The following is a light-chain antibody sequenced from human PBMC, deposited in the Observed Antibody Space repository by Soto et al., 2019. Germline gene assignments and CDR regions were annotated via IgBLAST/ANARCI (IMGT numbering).Light chain of an antibody. V-gene: IGLV2-23*02. CDR3: CSYAGSSTSPYV. CDR1: SSDVGSYNL. J-gene: IGLJ1*01. CDR2: EVG. Sequence: QSVLTQPASVSGSPGQSITISCTGTSSDVGSYNLVSWYQQHPGKAPKLMIYEVGKRPSGVSNRFSGSKSGNTGSLTISVLQAEDEADYYCCSYAGSSTSPYVFGTGTKVTVL.